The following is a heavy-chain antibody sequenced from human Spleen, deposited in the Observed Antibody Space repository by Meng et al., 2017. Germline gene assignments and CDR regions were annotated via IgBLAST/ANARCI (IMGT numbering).Heavy chain of an antibody. D-gene: IGHD6-19*01. J-gene: IGHJ5*02. Sequence: SGPTLVKPTQTLTLTCSFSGFSLNTHGMRVSWIRQPPKKALEWLALIYWDDDKRYSPSLKSRLTITKDTSKNQVVLTMTNIDPVDTATYYCARFGYSSAFFDPWGQGTLVTVSS. CDR1: GFSLNTHGMR. CDR2: IYWDDDK. CDR3: ARFGYSSAFFDP. V-gene: IGHV2-5*08.